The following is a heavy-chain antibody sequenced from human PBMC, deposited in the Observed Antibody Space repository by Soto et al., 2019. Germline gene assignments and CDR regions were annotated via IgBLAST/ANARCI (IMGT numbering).Heavy chain of an antibody. J-gene: IGHJ6*04. CDR3: ARARKGSGSDYYYHYGMDV. CDR1: GGSFGVYY. D-gene: IGHD3-3*01. V-gene: IGHV4-34*01. Sequence: PSETLSHTRSVYGGSFGVYYWRWIRQPPGKGLEWIGEINHSGSTNYNPSLKSRVTISVHTSKNQFSLKLSSVTAADTAVYYCARARKGSGSDYYYHYGMDVWGKGTTVTVSS. CDR2: INHSGST.